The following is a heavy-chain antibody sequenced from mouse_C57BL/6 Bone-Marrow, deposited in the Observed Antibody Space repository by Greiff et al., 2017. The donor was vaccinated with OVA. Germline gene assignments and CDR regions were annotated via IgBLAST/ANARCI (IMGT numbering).Heavy chain of an antibody. CDR2: IRSKSNNYAT. CDR1: GFSFNTYA. D-gene: IGHD1-1*01. J-gene: IGHJ3*01. Sequence: DVMQVESGGGLVQPKGSLKLSCAASGFSFNTYAMNWVRQAPGKGLEWVARIRSKSNNYATYYADSVKDRFTISRDDSESMLYLQMNNLKTEDTAMYYCVRHDYGSSWFAYWGQGTLVTVSA. CDR3: VRHDYGSSWFAY. V-gene: IGHV10-1*01.